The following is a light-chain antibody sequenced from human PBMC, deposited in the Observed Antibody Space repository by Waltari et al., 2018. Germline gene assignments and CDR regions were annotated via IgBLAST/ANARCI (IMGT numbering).Light chain of an antibody. CDR1: HDISDY. CDR3: QQHDNPPFT. J-gene: IGKJ2*01. CDR2: DAS. V-gene: IGKV1-33*01. Sequence: DIQMTQSPSSLSASVGDTVTITCQANHDISDYLNWYQQKPGKAPNLLISDASHLEAVVPSRFSGSGYGTDFTFTISSLQPEDFATYYCQQHDNPPFTSGQGTKLDIK.